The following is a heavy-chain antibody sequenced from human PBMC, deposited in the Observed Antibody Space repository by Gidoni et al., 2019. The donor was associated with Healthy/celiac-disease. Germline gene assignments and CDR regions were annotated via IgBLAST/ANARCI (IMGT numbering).Heavy chain of an antibody. V-gene: IGHV3-11*01. Sequence: QVQLVESGGGLVKPGGSLRLSCAASGFTFSDYYMSWIRQAPGKGLEWVSYISSSGSTIYYADSVKGRFTISRDNAKNSLYLQMNSLRAEDTAVYYCARDGGSSWKLERYYYYYGMDVWGQGTTVTVSS. CDR2: ISSSGSTI. D-gene: IGHD6-13*01. J-gene: IGHJ6*02. CDR3: ARDGGSSWKLERYYYYYGMDV. CDR1: GFTFSDYY.